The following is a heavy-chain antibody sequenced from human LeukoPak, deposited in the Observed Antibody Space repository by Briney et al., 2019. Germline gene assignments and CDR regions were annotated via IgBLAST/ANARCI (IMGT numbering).Heavy chain of an antibody. D-gene: IGHD3-10*01. V-gene: IGHV4-61*02. CDR2: IYTSGST. Sequence: PSETLSLTCTVSGYSISSGYYWGWIRPPAGKGLEWIGRIYTSGSTNYNPSLKSRVTISVDTSKKQFSLKLSSVTAADTAVYYCAGNYYGSGSYYSEDRYWGQGTLVTVSS. CDR3: AGNYYGSGSYYSEDRY. J-gene: IGHJ4*02. CDR1: GYSISSGYY.